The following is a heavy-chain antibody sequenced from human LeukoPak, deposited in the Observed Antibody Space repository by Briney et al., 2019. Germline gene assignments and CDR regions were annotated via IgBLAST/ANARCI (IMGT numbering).Heavy chain of an antibody. J-gene: IGHJ6*02. CDR3: ARPTVTTRDSMDV. CDR1: GGSISSSSYY. V-gene: IGHV4-39*01. D-gene: IGHD4-11*01. CDR2: IYYSGST. Sequence: PSETLSLTCTVSGGSISSSSYYWGWIRRPPGKGLEWIGSIYYSGSTYYNPSLKSRVTISVDTSKNQFSLKLSSVTAADTAVYYCARPTVTTRDSMDVWGQGTTVTVSS.